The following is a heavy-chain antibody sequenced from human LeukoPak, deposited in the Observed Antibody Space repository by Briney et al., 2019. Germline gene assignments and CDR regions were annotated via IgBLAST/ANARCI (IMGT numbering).Heavy chain of an antibody. CDR2: ISWNSGSI. D-gene: IGHD3-22*01. CDR3: AKDLTYCDSSGSFDY. CDR1: GFTFDDYA. Sequence: GRSLRLSCAASGFTFDDYAMHWVRQAPGKGLEWVSGISWNSGSIGYADSVKGRFTISRDNAKNSLYLQMNSLRAEDTALYYCAKDLTYCDSSGSFDYWGQGTLVTVSS. V-gene: IGHV3-9*01. J-gene: IGHJ4*02.